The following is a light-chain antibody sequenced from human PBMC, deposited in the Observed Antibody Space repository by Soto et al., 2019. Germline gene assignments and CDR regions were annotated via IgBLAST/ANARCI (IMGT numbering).Light chain of an antibody. CDR1: QSVSYY. CDR2: DAS. CDR3: QQYNNWPPGT. V-gene: IGKV3-20*01. Sequence: EIVLTQSPGTLSLSPGERATLSCRASQSVSYYLAWYQQKPGQAPRLLIYDASSRATGVPDRFSGSGSGTDFTLTISRLEPEDFAVYYCQQYNNWPPGTFGPGTKVDIK. J-gene: IGKJ3*01.